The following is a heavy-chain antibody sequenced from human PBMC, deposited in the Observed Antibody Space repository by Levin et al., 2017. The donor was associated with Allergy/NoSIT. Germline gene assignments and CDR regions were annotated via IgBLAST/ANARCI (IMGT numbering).Heavy chain of an antibody. Sequence: PGGSLRLSCAASGFTFSSYGMHWVRQAPGKGLEWVAVIWYDGSNKYYADSVKGRFTISRDNSKNTLYLQMNSLRAEDTAVYYCARDRDVWLRFGAFDSWGQGTMVTVSS. CDR2: IWYDGSNK. D-gene: IGHD5-12*01. CDR3: ARDRDVWLRFGAFDS. J-gene: IGHJ3*02. V-gene: IGHV3-33*01. CDR1: GFTFSSYG.